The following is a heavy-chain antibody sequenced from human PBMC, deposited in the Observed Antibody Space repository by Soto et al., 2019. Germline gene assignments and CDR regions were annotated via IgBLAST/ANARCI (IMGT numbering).Heavy chain of an antibody. V-gene: IGHV3-7*01. D-gene: IGHD4-4*01. J-gene: IGHJ1*01. CDR1: GFTFRNYW. CDR2: IKQDGSEI. CDR3: AIPARGDDYSA. Sequence: EIQLVESGGGLVQPGGSLRLSCAASGFTFRNYWMNWARQAPGKGLEWVANIKQDGSEIYYVDAVKGRFTISRDNAENSLYLQTNSLRAEDTAVYYCAIPARGDDYSAWGQGTLVTVSS.